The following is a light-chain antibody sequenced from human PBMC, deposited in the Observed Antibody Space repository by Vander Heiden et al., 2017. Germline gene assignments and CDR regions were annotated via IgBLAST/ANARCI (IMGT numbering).Light chain of an antibody. V-gene: IGKV2-28*01. CDR1: QSLLHSNGYNY. Sequence: DMVMTQSPLSLPVTPGEPASISCRSSQSLLHSNGYNYLDWYLQKPGQSPQLLISLGSHRASGVPDRFSGSGSGTDFTLTISRVEAEDVGVYYCMQALQTITFGQGTRLEIK. J-gene: IGKJ5*01. CDR2: LGS. CDR3: MQALQTIT.